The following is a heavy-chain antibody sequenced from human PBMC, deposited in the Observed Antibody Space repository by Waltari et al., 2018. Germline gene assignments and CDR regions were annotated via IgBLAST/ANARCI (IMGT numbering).Heavy chain of an antibody. Sequence: QVQLQESGPGLVKPSETLSLTCTVSGGSISSYYWSWIRQPAGKGLEWIGRIYTSGSTNYNPSLKSRVTMSVDTSKNQFSLKLSSVTAADTAVYYCARDGWLSSSSTVGWFDPWGQGTLVTVSS. J-gene: IGHJ5*02. D-gene: IGHD6-6*01. CDR2: IYTSGST. CDR1: GGSISSYY. V-gene: IGHV4-4*07. CDR3: ARDGWLSSSSTVGWFDP.